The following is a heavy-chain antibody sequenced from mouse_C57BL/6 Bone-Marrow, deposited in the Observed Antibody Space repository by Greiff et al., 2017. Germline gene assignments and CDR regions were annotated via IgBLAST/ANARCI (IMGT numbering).Heavy chain of an antibody. CDR3: ARDWDYYGSSYDYFDY. J-gene: IGHJ2*01. D-gene: IGHD1-1*01. CDR2: ISDGGSYT. Sequence: EVKLVESGGGLVKPGGSLKLSCAASGFTFSSYAMSWVRQTPEKRLEWVATISDGGSYTYYPDNVQGRFTISRDNAKNNLYLQMSHLKSEDTAMYYCARDWDYYGSSYDYFDYWGQGTTLTVSS. V-gene: IGHV5-4*01. CDR1: GFTFSSYA.